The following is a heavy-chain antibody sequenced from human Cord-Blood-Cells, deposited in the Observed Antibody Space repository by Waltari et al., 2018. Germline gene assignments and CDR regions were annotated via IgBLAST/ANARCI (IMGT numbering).Heavy chain of an antibody. CDR1: GYTFTSYV. V-gene: IGHV1-8*01. J-gene: IGHJ6*02. D-gene: IGHD3-3*01. CDR3: ARGPLYDFWGYYYYYYGRDV. CDR2: MSPNSGNT. Sequence: QVQLVQSGAEVKKPGAAVKVSCKASGYTFTSYVIDWVRQATGQGLERMGWMSPNSGNTGYAQKCQGRVTVTRNTSISTAYMDLRSLRSEGTAVYYCARGPLYDFWGYYYYYYGRDVWGQETTVTVSS.